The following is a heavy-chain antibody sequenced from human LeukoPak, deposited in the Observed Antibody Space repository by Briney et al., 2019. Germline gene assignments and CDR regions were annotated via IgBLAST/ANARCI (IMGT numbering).Heavy chain of an antibody. J-gene: IGHJ4*02. Sequence: PSETLSLTSTGSGGSISTYYWSWIRQPAGKGLEWIGRIYSSGSTNYNPSLKSRVTISVDTSKNQFSLKLNSVIATDTAVYYCAGEGTTFSSFDYWGQGTLVTVSS. CDR1: GGSISTYY. V-gene: IGHV4-4*07. CDR3: AGEGTTFSSFDY. D-gene: IGHD1-1*01. CDR2: IYSSGST.